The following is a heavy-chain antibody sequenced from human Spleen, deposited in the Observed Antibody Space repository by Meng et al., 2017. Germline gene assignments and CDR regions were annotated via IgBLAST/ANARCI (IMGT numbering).Heavy chain of an antibody. CDR2: IIPIFGSA. Sequence: SVKVSCKPSGYTFSNYAMNWVRQAPGQGLEWIGGIIPIFGSANYAQKFQGRITIKTDESTSTAYMELNSLRSEDTAVYYCARNYYDSSAYYGPFDYWGQGTLVTVSS. CDR1: GYTFSNYA. V-gene: IGHV1-69*05. CDR3: ARNYYDSSAYYGPFDY. J-gene: IGHJ4*02. D-gene: IGHD3-22*01.